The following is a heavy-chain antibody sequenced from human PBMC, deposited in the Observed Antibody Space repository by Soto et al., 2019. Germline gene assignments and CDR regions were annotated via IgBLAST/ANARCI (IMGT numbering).Heavy chain of an antibody. D-gene: IGHD3-10*01. CDR3: ARVPSHYYGSGSYYNVKEFDY. CDR1: GGTFSSYA. J-gene: IGHJ4*02. V-gene: IGHV1-69*01. CDR2: IIPIFGTA. Sequence: QVQLVQSGAEVKKPGSSVKVSCKASGGTFSSYAISWVRQAPGQGLEWMGGIIPIFGTANYAQKFQGRVTITADESTRTAYMELSSLRSEDTAVYYCARVPSHYYGSGSYYNVKEFDYWGQGTLVTVSS.